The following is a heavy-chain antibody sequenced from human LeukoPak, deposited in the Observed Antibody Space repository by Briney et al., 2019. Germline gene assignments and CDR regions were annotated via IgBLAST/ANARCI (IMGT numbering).Heavy chain of an antibody. V-gene: IGHV4-59*01. CDR1: GDSMSNYY. CDR3: ARGMVNTYYYYYYMDV. J-gene: IGHJ6*03. Sequence: SETLSLTCTFSGDSMSNYYWSWIRQPPGKGLEWIGYIYYSGITNYNPSLKSRVTISVDTSRNQFSLKLTSVTGADTALYHCARGMVNTYYYYYYMDVWGKGTSVTVSS. CDR2: IYYSGIT. D-gene: IGHD2-8*01.